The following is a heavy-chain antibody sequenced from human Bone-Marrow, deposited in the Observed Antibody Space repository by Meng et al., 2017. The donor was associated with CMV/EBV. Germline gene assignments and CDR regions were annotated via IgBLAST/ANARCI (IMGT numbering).Heavy chain of an antibody. D-gene: IGHD6-13*01. Sequence: ETLSLTCAASGFTFSSYSMNWVRQAPGKGLEWVSSISSSSSYIYYADSVKGRFTISRDNAKNSLYLQMNSLRAEDTAVYYCAREVAAAGDYWGQGTLVTVYS. CDR2: ISSSSSYI. CDR3: AREVAAAGDY. J-gene: IGHJ4*02. CDR1: GFTFSSYS. V-gene: IGHV3-21*01.